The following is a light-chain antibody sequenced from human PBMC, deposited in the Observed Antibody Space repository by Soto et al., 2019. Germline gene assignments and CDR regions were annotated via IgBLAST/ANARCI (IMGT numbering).Light chain of an antibody. V-gene: IGLV1-51*01. J-gene: IGLJ1*01. CDR2: DNN. Sequence: QSVLTQPPSVSAAPVQRVTISCFGSGSNIGNNFVSWYQQFPGTSPKLLIYDNNKRPSGIPGRFSGSKSGTSATLDITGLQTGDEADYYCGTWDNSLDAYVFGAGTKLTVL. CDR3: GTWDNSLDAYV. CDR1: GSNIGNNF.